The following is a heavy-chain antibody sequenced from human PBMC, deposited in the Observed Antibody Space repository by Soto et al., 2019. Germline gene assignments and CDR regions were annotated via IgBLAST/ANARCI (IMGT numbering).Heavy chain of an antibody. D-gene: IGHD1-1*01. J-gene: IGHJ4*02. CDR3: ARVVGLNVDY. Sequence: SETLSLTCTVSGGSVSSGSYYWSWIRQPPGKGLEWIGYIYYSGSTNYNPSLKSRVTISVDTSKNQFSLKLSSVTAADTAVYYCARVVGLNVDYWRQGTLVTVSS. CDR2: IYYSGST. CDR1: GGSVSSGSYY. V-gene: IGHV4-61*01.